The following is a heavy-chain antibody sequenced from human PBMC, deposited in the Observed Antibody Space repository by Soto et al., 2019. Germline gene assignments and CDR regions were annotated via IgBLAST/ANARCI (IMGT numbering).Heavy chain of an antibody. CDR3: ARDVQVVVAATRDYYYMDV. J-gene: IGHJ6*03. CDR2: IWYDGIKT. V-gene: IGHV3-33*01. CDR1: GFTFNSHG. D-gene: IGHD2-15*01. Sequence: GGSLRLSCAASGFTFNSHGMHWVRQAPGKGLEWVAVIWYDGIKTIYADSVRGRFTISRDNAKNTLYLQMNSLRAEDTAVYYCARDVQVVVAATRDYYYMDVWGKGTTVTVSS.